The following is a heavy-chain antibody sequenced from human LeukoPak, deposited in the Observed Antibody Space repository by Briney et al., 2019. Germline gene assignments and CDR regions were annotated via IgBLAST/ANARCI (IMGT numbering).Heavy chain of an antibody. CDR2: IYPGDSDT. V-gene: IGHV5-51*01. CDR3: ASLYYDSSGYYYYFDY. CDR1: GYSFTSYW. D-gene: IGHD3-22*01. J-gene: IGHJ4*02. Sequence: GASLQISCKGAGYSFTSYWIGWVRQMPGKGLEWMGIIYPGDSDTRYSPSFQGQVTISADKSISTAYLQWSSLKASDTAMYYCASLYYDSSGYYYYFDYWGQGTLVTVSS.